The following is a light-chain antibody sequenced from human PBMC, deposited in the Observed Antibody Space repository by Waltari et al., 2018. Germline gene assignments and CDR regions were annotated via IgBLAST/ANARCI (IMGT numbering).Light chain of an antibody. Sequence: ETVMTQSPATLSVSPGERATLSCRASQSVSSNLAWYQQKPGQAPRLLIYGASTRATGIPARFSGSGSGTEFTLTISSLQSEDFAVYYCQQYNNWPTTFGQGTKLEI. V-gene: IGKV3-15*01. CDR2: GAS. CDR1: QSVSSN. CDR3: QQYNNWPTT. J-gene: IGKJ2*01.